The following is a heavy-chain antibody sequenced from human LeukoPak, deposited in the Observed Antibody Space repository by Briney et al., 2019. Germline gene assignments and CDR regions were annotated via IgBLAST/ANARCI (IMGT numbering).Heavy chain of an antibody. Sequence: GRSLRLSCAGSGFTFRSHAMHWVRQVPGKGLEWVGVITYDGRNEHHADSVKGRSTISRDNSKNTLYLHMSSLRAEDTAVYFCARDSSDTAMVEGALDFWGQGTMVTVSS. CDR3: ARDSSDTAMVEGALDF. CDR2: ITYDGRNE. V-gene: IGHV3-30*15. CDR1: GFTFRSHA. D-gene: IGHD5-18*01. J-gene: IGHJ3*01.